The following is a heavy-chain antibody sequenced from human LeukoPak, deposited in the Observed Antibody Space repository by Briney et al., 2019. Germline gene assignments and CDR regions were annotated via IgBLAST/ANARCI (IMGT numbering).Heavy chain of an antibody. CDR1: GGTFSSYA. V-gene: IGHV1-69*05. J-gene: IGHJ4*02. D-gene: IGHD3-10*01. CDR2: IIPIFGTA. CDR3: ARGYYYGSGGEFDY. Sequence: SVKVSCKASGGTFSSYAISWVRQAPGQGLEWMGGIIPIFGTANYARKFQGRVTITTDESTSTAYMELSSLRSEDTAVYYCARGYYYGSGGEFDYWGQGTLVTVSS.